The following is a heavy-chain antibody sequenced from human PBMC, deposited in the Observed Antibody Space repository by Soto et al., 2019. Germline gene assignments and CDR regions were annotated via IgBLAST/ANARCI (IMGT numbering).Heavy chain of an antibody. CDR2: ISAYNGNT. D-gene: IGHD2-21*02. V-gene: IGHV1-18*01. CDR1: GYTFTSYG. CDR3: AGDLVPPLGVVSGGRNRFDP. Sequence: QVQLVQSGAEVKKPGASVKVSCKASGYTFTSYGISWVRQAPGQGLEWMGWISAYNGNTNYAQKLQGRVTMTTSTSTSTAYMELRSLRSDDTAVYYFAGDLVPPLGVVSGGRNRFDPWGQGTLVTVSS. J-gene: IGHJ5*02.